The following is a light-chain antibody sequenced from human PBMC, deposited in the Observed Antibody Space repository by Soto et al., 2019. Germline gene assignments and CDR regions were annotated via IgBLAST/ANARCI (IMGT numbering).Light chain of an antibody. CDR2: DNN. Sequence: QSVLTQPPSVSGAPGQRVTISCTGSNSNIGAGYDVHWYQQLPGTAPKLLIYDNNNRPSGVPDRFSGSKSGTSASLAITGLQAEDEADYYCQSYDSILSGVVFGGGTKLTVL. CDR3: QSYDSILSGVV. V-gene: IGLV1-40*01. J-gene: IGLJ2*01. CDR1: NSNIGAGYD.